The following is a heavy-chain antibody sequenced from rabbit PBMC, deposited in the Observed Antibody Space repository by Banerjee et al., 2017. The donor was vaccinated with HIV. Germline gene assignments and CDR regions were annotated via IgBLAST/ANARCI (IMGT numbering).Heavy chain of an antibody. J-gene: IGHJ3*01. V-gene: IGHV1S40*01. CDR3: ARPDYAGYTYGVDL. Sequence: QSLEESGGDLVKPGASLTLTCTASGFSFSSSYYMCWVRQAPGKGLEWIACIYAGSSGNASHASWAKGRVTISSTSSPTVTLQMTSLTAADSATYFCARPDYAGYTYGVDLRVPGTLVTVS. D-gene: IGHD6-1*01. CDR1: GFSFSSSYY. CDR2: IYAGSSGNA.